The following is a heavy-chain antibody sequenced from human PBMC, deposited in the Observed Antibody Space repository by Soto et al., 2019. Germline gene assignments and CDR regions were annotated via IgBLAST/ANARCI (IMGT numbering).Heavy chain of an antibody. J-gene: IGHJ5*02. CDR2: INHSGST. Sequence: SSETLSLTCAVYGGSFSGYYWSWIRQPPGKGLEWIGEINHSGSTNYNPSLKSRVTISVDTSKNQFSLKLSSVTAADTAVYYCARRGELLGNWFDPWGQGTLVTVSS. D-gene: IGHD1-26*01. CDR3: ARRGELLGNWFDP. V-gene: IGHV4-34*01. CDR1: GGSFSGYY.